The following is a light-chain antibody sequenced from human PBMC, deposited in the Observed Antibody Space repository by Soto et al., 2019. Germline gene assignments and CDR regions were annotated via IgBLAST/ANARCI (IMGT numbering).Light chain of an antibody. CDR3: QQRSTWPLT. CDR1: QSVSSD. V-gene: IGKV3-11*01. Sequence: EIVLTQSPATLSLSPGERATLSCRASQSVSSDLAWYQQKPGQAPRLLIYDASNRATGIPARFSGSGSGTDFTLSISSLEPEDFAVYYCQQRSTWPLTFGGGTKVEIK. J-gene: IGKJ4*01. CDR2: DAS.